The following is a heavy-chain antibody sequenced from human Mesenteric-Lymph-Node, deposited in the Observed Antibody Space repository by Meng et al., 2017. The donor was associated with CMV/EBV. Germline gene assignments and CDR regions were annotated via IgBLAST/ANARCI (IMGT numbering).Heavy chain of an antibody. V-gene: IGHV3-30*04. CDR1: GFTFSSYA. J-gene: IGHJ6*02. Sequence: GGSLRLSCAASGFTFSSYAMHWVRQAPGKGLEWVAVISYDGSNKYYADSVKGRFTISRDNSKNTLYLQMNSLRAEDTAVYYCARVSRIAAAGHYYYYGMDVWGQGTTVTVSS. CDR3: ARVSRIAAAGHYYYYGMDV. CDR2: ISYDGSNK. D-gene: IGHD6-13*01.